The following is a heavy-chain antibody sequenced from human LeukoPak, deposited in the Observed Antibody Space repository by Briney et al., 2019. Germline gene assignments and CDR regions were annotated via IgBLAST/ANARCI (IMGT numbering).Heavy chain of an antibody. Sequence: PGGSLRLSCAASGFTVSTAYMSWVRQAPGKGLEWVSVIYSGGSTYYADSVKGRFTISRDNPKNTLYLQMNSLRAEDTAVYYCARDLSSCSRDSCPQDYWGQGTLVTVSS. CDR2: IYSGGST. CDR1: GFTVSTAY. CDR3: ARDLSSCSRDSCPQDY. J-gene: IGHJ4*02. V-gene: IGHV3-53*01. D-gene: IGHD2-15*01.